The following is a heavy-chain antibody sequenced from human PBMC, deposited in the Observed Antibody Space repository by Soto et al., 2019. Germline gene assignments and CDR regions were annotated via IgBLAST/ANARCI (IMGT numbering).Heavy chain of an antibody. CDR1: GGSISSSSYY. V-gene: IGHV4-39*01. D-gene: IGHD2-2*01. CDR3: ASHIVVVRSVWFDP. J-gene: IGHJ5*02. CDR2: IYYSGST. Sequence: NPSETLSLTCTVSGGSISSSSYYWGWIRQPPGKGLEWIGSIYYSGSTYYNPSLKSRVTISVDTSKNQFSLKLSSVTAADTAVYYCASHIVVVRSVWFDPWGQGTLVTVSS.